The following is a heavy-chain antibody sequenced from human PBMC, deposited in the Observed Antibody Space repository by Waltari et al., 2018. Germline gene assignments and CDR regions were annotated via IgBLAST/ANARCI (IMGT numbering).Heavy chain of an antibody. Sequence: GSLRLSCAASGFTYSMYWMHWVRQAPGKGLVWVSRSNSDGSSTSYADSVKGRFTISKDNAKNTVYLQMNSLRAEDTAIYYCARGARRTTVTTGWWYFDLWGRGTLVTVSS. CDR3: ARGARRTTVTTGWWYFDL. CDR2: SNSDGSST. J-gene: IGHJ2*01. D-gene: IGHD4-17*01. CDR1: GFTYSMYW. V-gene: IGHV3-74*01.